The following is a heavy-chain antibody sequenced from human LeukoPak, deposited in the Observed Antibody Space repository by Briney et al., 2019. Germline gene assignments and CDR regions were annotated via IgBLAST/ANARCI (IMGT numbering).Heavy chain of an antibody. V-gene: IGHV3-21*01. CDR2: ISSSSSYI. J-gene: IGHJ4*02. CDR1: GFTFSSYS. D-gene: IGHD5-12*01. Sequence: GGSLRLSCAASGFTFSSYSMNWVRQAPGKGLEWVSSISSSSSYIYYADSVKGRFTISRDNAKNSLYLQMNSLRAEDTAVYYCARVEGNIVTTTEGYFDYWGQGTLVTVSS. CDR3: ARVEGNIVTTTEGYFDY.